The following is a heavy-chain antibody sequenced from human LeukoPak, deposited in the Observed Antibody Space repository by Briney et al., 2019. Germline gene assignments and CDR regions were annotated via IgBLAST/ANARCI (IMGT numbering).Heavy chain of an antibody. CDR3: ARLHRYGYYYYYMDV. Sequence: ASVKVSCKASGYTFTGYYMHWVRQAPGQGLEWMGWINPNSGGTNYAQKFQGRVTMTRDTSISTAYMELSRLRSDDTAVYYCARLHRYGYYYYYMDVWGKGTTVSVSS. J-gene: IGHJ6*03. CDR2: INPNSGGT. CDR1: GYTFTGYY. V-gene: IGHV1-2*02. D-gene: IGHD5-18*01.